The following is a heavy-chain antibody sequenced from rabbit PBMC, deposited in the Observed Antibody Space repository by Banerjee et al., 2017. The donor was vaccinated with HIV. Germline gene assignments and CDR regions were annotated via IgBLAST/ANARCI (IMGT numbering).Heavy chain of an antibody. V-gene: IGHV1S47*01. CDR3: AGDLDGVIGWNFGW. CDR1: GFDFSSDA. CDR2: IYNGDGTT. D-gene: IGHD4-1*01. Sequence: EESGGDLVQPEGSLTLTCKVSGFDFSSDAMCWVRQAPGKGPEYIACIYNGDGTTYYASWVNGRFAVSKSASATVALQMTSLTAADTAAYFCAGDLDGVIGWNFGWWGPGTLVTVS. J-gene: IGHJ6*01.